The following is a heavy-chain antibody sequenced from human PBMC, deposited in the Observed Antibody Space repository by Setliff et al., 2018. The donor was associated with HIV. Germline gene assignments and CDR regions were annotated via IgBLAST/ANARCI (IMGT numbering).Heavy chain of an antibody. CDR2: IYSTGGT. D-gene: IGHD3-22*01. J-gene: IGHJ4*02. Sequence: SETLSLTCSVSGGSISNFYWSWIRQPPGKGLEWVGHIYSTGGTNYNPSLKSRVTLSADTSKNQLSLSLTSVTAVDTAVYYCARVRLTMIMMVDYFDQWGQGTLVTVSS. V-gene: IGHV4-4*07. CDR3: ARVRLTMIMMVDYFDQ. CDR1: GGSISNFY.